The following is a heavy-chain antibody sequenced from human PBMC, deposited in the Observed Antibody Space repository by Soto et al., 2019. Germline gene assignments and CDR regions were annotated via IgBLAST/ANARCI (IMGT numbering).Heavy chain of an antibody. V-gene: IGHV4-39*01. CDR2: IYYSGST. J-gene: IGHJ6*02. CDR3: ARHFSDSTSHAKYYGMDV. CDR1: GGSISSSSYY. D-gene: IGHD2-2*01. Sequence: SETLSLTCTVSGGSISSSSYYWGWIRQPPGKGLDWIGSIYYSGSTYYNPSLKSRVTISVETSKNQFSLKLSSVTAADTALYYCARHFSDSTSHAKYYGMDVWGPGTTVTLSS.